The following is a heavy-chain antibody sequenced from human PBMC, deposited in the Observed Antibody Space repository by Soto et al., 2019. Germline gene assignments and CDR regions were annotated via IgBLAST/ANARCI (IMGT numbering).Heavy chain of an antibody. Sequence: GGSLRLSCAVPGFICSSYDMSWVRQAPGKGLEWVSTILVGGSTHYEDSVKGRFTISRDTSKNTVYLQMNSLTAGDTAFYYCAKATATSGGAFEIYGQGTMVTVPS. CDR2: ILVGGST. CDR3: AKATATSGGAFEI. J-gene: IGHJ3*02. D-gene: IGHD1-1*01. CDR1: GFICSSYD. V-gene: IGHV3-23*01.